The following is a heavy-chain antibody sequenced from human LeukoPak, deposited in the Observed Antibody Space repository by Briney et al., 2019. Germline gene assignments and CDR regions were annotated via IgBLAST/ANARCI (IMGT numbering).Heavy chain of an antibody. Sequence: KTSETLSLTCTVSGDSISSSRYYWSWIRQPAGKGLEWVGRIYPSGNTNYNPSLKSRVTISLDTSKNQFSLNLRSVTAADTAVYYCARDGLVTMELHYWGQGTLVTVSS. V-gene: IGHV4-61*02. CDR1: GDSISSSRYY. D-gene: IGHD3/OR15-3a*01. CDR2: IYPSGNT. CDR3: ARDGLVTMELHY. J-gene: IGHJ4*02.